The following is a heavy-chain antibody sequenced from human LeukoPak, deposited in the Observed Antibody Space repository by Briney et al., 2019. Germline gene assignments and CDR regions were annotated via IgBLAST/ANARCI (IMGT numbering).Heavy chain of an antibody. J-gene: IGHJ6*04. D-gene: IGHD6-6*01. CDR1: GFTFSSYG. V-gene: IGHV3-64*01. CDR2: ISSNGGST. CDR3: ARAPWSSSDV. Sequence: PGGSLRLSCAASGFTFSSYGMHWVRQAPGKGLEYVSAISSNGGSTFYANSVKDRFTISRDNSKNTLYLQMGSLRAEDMAVYYCARAPWSSSDVWGKGTTVTVSP.